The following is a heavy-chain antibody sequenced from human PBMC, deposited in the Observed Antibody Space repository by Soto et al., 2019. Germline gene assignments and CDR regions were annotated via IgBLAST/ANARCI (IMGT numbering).Heavy chain of an antibody. Sequence: QVQLVESGGGLVKPGGSLRLSCAVSGFTFSDYYMTWIRQAPGKGLEWVSYISSSTSHTNYADSVKGRFTISRDNAKNSLFLQMNRVGAEDTSVYYCARGRGAAADDFDFWGQGTLVTVSS. J-gene: IGHJ4*02. CDR1: GFTFSDYY. CDR2: ISSSTSHT. V-gene: IGHV3-11*05. D-gene: IGHD6-13*01. CDR3: ARGRGAAADDFDF.